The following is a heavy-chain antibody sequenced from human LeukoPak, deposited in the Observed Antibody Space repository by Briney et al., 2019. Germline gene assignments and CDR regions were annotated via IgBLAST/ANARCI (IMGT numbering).Heavy chain of an antibody. CDR2: ISWNSGSI. V-gene: IGHV3-9*01. J-gene: IGHJ4*02. Sequence: TGGSLRLSCAASGFTFDDYAMHWVRQAPGKGLEWVSGISWNSGSIGYADSVKGRFTISRDNAKNSLYLQMNSLRAEDTAVYYCAKELRSYTLFDYWGQGTLVTVSS. D-gene: IGHD3-16*01. CDR3: AKELRSYTLFDY. CDR1: GFTFDDYA.